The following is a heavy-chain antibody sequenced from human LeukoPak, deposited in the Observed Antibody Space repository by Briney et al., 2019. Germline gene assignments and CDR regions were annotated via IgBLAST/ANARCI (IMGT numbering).Heavy chain of an antibody. V-gene: IGHV3-21*01. CDR1: GFTFGSYS. CDR2: ISSSSSYI. D-gene: IGHD2-2*01. CDR3: ARVVPDAYDAFDI. J-gene: IGHJ3*02. Sequence: PGGSLRLSCAASGFTFGSYSLNWVRQAPGKGLEGVSSISSSSSYIYYADSVKGRFTISRDNAKNSLYLQMNSLRAEGTAVYYCARVVPDAYDAFDIWGQGTMVTVSS.